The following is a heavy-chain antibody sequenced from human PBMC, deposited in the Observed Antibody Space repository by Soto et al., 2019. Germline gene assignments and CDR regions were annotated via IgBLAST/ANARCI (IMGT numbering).Heavy chain of an antibody. V-gene: IGHV1-3*01. CDR3: ARDPNDSSAYYHHYYYGMDV. Sequence: QIQLMQSGAEVKKPGASVKVSCKASGYTFTSYGIHWVRQAPGQRLEWTGWINAGNGNTKYSEKFQCRVTITRDTYASTAYLELSSLRSEDTAVYYCARDPNDSSAYYHHYYYGMDVWGQGTTVTVSS. J-gene: IGHJ6*02. D-gene: IGHD3-22*01. CDR1: GYTFTSYG. CDR2: INAGNGNT.